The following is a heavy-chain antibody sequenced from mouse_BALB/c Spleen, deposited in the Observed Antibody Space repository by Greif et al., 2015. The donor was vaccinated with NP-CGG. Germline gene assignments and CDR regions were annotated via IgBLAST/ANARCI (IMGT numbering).Heavy chain of an antibody. CDR2: ISSGSSTI. D-gene: IGHD1-1*01. CDR1: GFTFSSFG. V-gene: IGHV5-17*02. Sequence: EVKLVESGGGLVQPGGSRKLSCAASGFTFSSFGMHWVRQAPEKGLEWVAYISSGSSTIYYADTVKGRFTISRDNPKNTLFLQVTSLRSEDTAMYYCARTTVVAFYAMDYWGQGTSVTVSS. J-gene: IGHJ4*01. CDR3: ARTTVVAFYAMDY.